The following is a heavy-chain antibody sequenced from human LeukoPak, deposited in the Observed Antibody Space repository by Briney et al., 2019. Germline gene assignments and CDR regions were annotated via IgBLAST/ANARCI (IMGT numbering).Heavy chain of an antibody. D-gene: IGHD3-10*01. J-gene: IGHJ2*01. V-gene: IGHV1-18*01. CDR3: ARVDSYYPSHWYFDL. CDR2: ISAYNGNT. Sequence: ASVKVSCKASGYTFTSYGISWVRQAPGQGLEWMGWISAYNGNTNYAQKLQGRVTMTTDTSTSTAYMELRSLRSDGTAVYYCARVDSYYPSHWYFDLWGRGTLVTVSS. CDR1: GYTFTSYG.